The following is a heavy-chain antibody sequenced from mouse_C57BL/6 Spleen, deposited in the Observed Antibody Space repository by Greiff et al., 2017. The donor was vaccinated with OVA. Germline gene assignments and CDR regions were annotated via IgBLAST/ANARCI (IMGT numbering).Heavy chain of an antibody. CDR1: GYTFTSYW. V-gene: IGHV1-72*01. CDR2: IDPNSGGT. D-gene: IGHD4-1*02. CDR3: ARDPTGTEGGFDY. Sequence: QVQLQQPGAELVKPGASVKLSCKASGYTFTSYWMHWVKQRPGRGLKWIGRIDPNSGGTKYNEKFKSKATLTVDKPSSTAYMQLSSLTSEDSAVYYCARDPTGTEGGFDYWGQGTTLTVSS. J-gene: IGHJ2*01.